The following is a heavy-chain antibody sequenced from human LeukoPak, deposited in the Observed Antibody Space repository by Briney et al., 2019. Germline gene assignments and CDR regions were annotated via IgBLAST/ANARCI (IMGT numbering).Heavy chain of an antibody. V-gene: IGHV1-69*13. CDR2: IIPIFGTA. J-gene: IGHJ6*03. CDR1: GGTFSSYA. D-gene: IGHD3-16*01. Sequence: ASVKVSCKASGGTFSSYAISWVRQAPGLGLEWMGGIIPIFGTANYAQKFQGRVTITADESTSTAYMELSSLRSEDTAVYYCARVAHKTLDYYYYYMDVWGKGTTVTVSS. CDR3: ARVAHKTLDYYYYYMDV.